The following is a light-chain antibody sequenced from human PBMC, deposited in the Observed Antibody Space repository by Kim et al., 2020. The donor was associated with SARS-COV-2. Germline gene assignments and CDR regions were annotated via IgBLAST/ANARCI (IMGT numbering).Light chain of an antibody. V-gene: IGLV3-9*01. CDR3: QVWESSTWV. Sequence: SYELTQPLSVSVALGQTARITCGGNNIGSKNVHWYQQKPGQAPVLVIYRDSNRPSGIPERFSGSNSGNTATLTISRAQAGDEADDYCQVWESSTWVFGGG. CDR1: NIGSKN. J-gene: IGLJ3*02. CDR2: RDS.